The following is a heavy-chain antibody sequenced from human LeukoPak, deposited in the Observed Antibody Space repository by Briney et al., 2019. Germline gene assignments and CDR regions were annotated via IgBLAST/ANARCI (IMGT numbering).Heavy chain of an antibody. CDR2: INNDGRST. V-gene: IGHV3-74*01. D-gene: IGHD3-10*01. CDR1: GFTFDKTW. J-gene: IGHJ4*02. CDR3: VIGGTYGSGS. Sequence: GGSLRLSCAASGFTFDKTWMHWVRQAPGKGLVWVSVINNDGRSTNYADSVKGRFTISRDNAKNTLILQMNSLRAEDTAVYYCVIGGTYGSGSWGQGTLATVSS.